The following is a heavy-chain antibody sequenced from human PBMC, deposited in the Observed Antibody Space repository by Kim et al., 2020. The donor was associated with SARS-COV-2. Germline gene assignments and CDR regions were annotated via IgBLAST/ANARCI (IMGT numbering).Heavy chain of an antibody. Sequence: SETLSLTCTVSGGSVSSGSYYWSWIRQPPGKGLEWIGYIYYSGSTNYNPSLKSRVTISVDTSKNQFSLKLSSVTAADTAVYYCARWTPLVVAAPYYFDYWGQGTLVTVSS. CDR2: IYYSGST. J-gene: IGHJ4*02. V-gene: IGHV4-61*01. CDR3: ARWTPLVVAAPYYFDY. CDR1: GGSVSSGSYY. D-gene: IGHD2-15*01.